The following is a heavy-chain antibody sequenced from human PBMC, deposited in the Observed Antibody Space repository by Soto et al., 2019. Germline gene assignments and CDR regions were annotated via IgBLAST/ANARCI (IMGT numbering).Heavy chain of an antibody. CDR2: ISYDGSNK. CDR3: ARDFNSYGQIDY. J-gene: IGHJ4*02. V-gene: IGHV3-30-3*01. CDR1: GFTFSSYA. D-gene: IGHD5-18*01. Sequence: GSLRLSCAASGFTFSSYAMHWVRQAPGKGLEWVAVISYDGSNKYYADSVKGRFTISRDNSKNTLYLQMNSLRAEDTAVYYCARDFNSYGQIDYWGQGTLVTVSS.